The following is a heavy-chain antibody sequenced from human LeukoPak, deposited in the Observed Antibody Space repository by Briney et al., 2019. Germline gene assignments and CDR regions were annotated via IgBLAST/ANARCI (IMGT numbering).Heavy chain of an antibody. Sequence: GGSLRLSCAASGFTFSSHGMHWVRQAPGKGLEWVAVIWYDGSNKYYADSVKGRFTISRDNSKNTLYLQMNSLRAEDTAVYYCARDKSKAMVIDYWGQGTLVTVSS. J-gene: IGHJ4*02. D-gene: IGHD5-18*01. V-gene: IGHV3-33*01. CDR2: IWYDGSNK. CDR1: GFTFSSHG. CDR3: ARDKSKAMVIDY.